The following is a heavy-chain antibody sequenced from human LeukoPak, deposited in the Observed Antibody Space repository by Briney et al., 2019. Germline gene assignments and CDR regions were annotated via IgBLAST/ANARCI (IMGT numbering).Heavy chain of an antibody. D-gene: IGHD1-26*01. Sequence: ASVKVSCKASGYTCTSYGISWVRQAPGQGLEWMGWISAYNGSTNYAQKLQGRVTMTTDTSTSTAYMELRSLRSDDTAVYYCARDVWIVGATDYWGQGTLVTVSS. V-gene: IGHV1-18*01. CDR3: ARDVWIVGATDY. CDR1: GYTCTSYG. J-gene: IGHJ4*02. CDR2: ISAYNGST.